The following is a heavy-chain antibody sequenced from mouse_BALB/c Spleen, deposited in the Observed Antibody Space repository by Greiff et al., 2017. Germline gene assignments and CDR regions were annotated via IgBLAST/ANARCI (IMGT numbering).Heavy chain of an antibody. CDR2: IYPGNVNT. CDR1: GYTFTSYY. D-gene: IGHD2-2*01. V-gene: IGHV1S56*01. J-gene: IGHJ2*01. Sequence: QVQLQQSGPELVKPGASVRISCKASGYTFTSYYIHWVKQRPGQGLEWIGWIYPGNVNTKYNEKFKGKATLTADKSSSTAYMQLSSLTSEDSAVYFCAIYYGYYFDYWGQGTTLTGSS. CDR3: AIYYGYYFDY.